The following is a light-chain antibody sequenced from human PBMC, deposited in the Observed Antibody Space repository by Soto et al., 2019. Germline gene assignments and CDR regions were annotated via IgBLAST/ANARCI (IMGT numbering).Light chain of an antibody. CDR3: QHFGGTTFT. J-gene: IGKJ5*01. V-gene: IGKV3-20*01. Sequence: EIVLTQSPGTLSLSPGERATLSCRASQSVTSGYLAWYQQKPGQAPRLLIFGASTRATGIPDRFSGSGSGTHFTLTISRLEPGDFAVYYCQHFGGTTFTFGKGTRLEIK. CDR1: QSVTSGY. CDR2: GAS.